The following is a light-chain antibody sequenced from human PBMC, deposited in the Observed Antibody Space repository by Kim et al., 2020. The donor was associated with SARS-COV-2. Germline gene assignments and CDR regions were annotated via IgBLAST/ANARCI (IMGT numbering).Light chain of an antibody. J-gene: IGKJ1*01. CDR3: QQYNNWPRT. V-gene: IGKV3-15*01. CDR1: QSVSSN. CDR2: GTF. Sequence: VSPGETASLSCRVSQSVSSNLAWYQQRPGQPPRLVISGTFTRATGIPARFRGTGSGTEFTLTISSLQSEDFAVYYCQQYNNWPRTFGPGTKVDIK.